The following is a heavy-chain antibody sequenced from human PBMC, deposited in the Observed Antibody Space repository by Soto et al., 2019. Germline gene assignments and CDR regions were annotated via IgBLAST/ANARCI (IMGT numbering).Heavy chain of an antibody. Sequence: PGESLKISCKGSGYSFSSYWIGWVRQMPGKGLQCMGIIYPGDSDTRYSPSFQGQVTISADKSISTAYLQWSSLKASDTAMSYCARPKVTDRWYYGMDVWGQGTTVTVSS. V-gene: IGHV5-51*01. CDR3: ARPKVTDRWYYGMDV. CDR1: GYSFSSYW. CDR2: IYPGDSDT. J-gene: IGHJ6*01. D-gene: IGHD2-15*01.